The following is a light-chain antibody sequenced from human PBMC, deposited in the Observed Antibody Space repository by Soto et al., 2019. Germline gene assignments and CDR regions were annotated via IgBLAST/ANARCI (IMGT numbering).Light chain of an antibody. J-gene: IGKJ3*01. CDR3: QQYANLPPFT. CDR1: QDISNY. CDR2: DAS. Sequence: DIQMTQSPSSLSASVGDRVTITCQASQDISNYLNWYQQKPGKAPKLLIYDASNLETGVPSRFNGSGSGTDFTFTISSLQPEDIATYYCQQYANLPPFTFGPGTTVDIK. V-gene: IGKV1-33*01.